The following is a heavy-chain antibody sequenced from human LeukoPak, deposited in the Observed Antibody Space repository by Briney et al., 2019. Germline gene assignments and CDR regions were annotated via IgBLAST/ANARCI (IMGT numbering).Heavy chain of an antibody. CDR1: GFSFSSYA. J-gene: IGHJ4*02. CDR3: AKGRDYGGNSKFDY. V-gene: IGHV3-23*01. CDR2: VSGSGDSP. D-gene: IGHD4-23*01. Sequence: PGGSLRLSCAASGFSFSSYAMSWVRQAPGKGLEWVSAVSGSGDSPYYADSVRGRFTISRDNSKNTLYLQMNSLRVEDTAVYYCAKGRDYGGNSKFDYWGQGTLVTVSS.